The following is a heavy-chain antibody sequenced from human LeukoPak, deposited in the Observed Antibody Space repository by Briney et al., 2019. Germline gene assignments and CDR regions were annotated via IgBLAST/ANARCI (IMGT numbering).Heavy chain of an antibody. CDR1: GFTFITYA. CDR3: AKARSVVVPASMFDY. V-gene: IGHV3-23*01. D-gene: IGHD2-2*01. Sequence: GGSLRLSCAASGFTFITYAMSWVRQAPGKGLEWVSAVSGGGGSTYYADSVKGRFVISRDKSLNTLYLQMSNLRADDTAIYYCAKARSVVVPASMFDYWGQGTQVTVSS. CDR2: VSGGGGST. J-gene: IGHJ4*02.